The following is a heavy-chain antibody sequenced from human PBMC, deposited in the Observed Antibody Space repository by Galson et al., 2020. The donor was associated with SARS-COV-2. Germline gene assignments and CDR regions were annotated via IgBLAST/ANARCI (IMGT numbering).Heavy chain of an antibody. J-gene: IGHJ4*02. CDR1: GFTFSSYG. D-gene: IGHD6-19*01. CDR2: IGGSGGST. CDR3: AKEYYQWLIRSDYFDY. V-gene: IGHV3-23*01. Sequence: GGFLRLSCAASGFTFSSYGMSWVRQAPGKGLEWVSGIGGSGGSTYYADSVKGRFTISRDNSKNMLYLQMNSLRADDMAVYYCAKEYYQWLIRSDYFDYWGQGTLVTVSS.